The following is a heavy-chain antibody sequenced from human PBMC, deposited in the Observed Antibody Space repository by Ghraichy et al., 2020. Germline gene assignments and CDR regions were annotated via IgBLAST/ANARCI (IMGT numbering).Heavy chain of an antibody. J-gene: IGHJ4*02. Sequence: GGSLRLSCAASGFTFSSYSMNWVRQAPGKGLEWVSYISSSSSTIYYPESVKGRFTISRDNAKNSLYLQMNSLRDEDTAVYYCARGVGYYDSSGYWGQGTLVTVSS. CDR1: GFTFSSYS. V-gene: IGHV3-48*02. D-gene: IGHD3-22*01. CDR2: ISSSSSTI. CDR3: ARGVGYYDSSGY.